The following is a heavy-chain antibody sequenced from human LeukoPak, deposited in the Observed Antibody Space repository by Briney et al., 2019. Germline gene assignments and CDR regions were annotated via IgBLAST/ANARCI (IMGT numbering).Heavy chain of an antibody. V-gene: IGHV3-66*01. CDR1: GFTVSSNF. J-gene: IGHJ4*02. Sequence: GGSLRLSCAASGFTVSSNFMSWVRQAPGKGLEWVSVIYSGGSIYYADSVKGRFTISRDNSKNTLYLQMNSLRAEDTAVYYCAKEEWLLAVYFDYWGQGTLVTVSS. D-gene: IGHD3-3*01. CDR3: AKEEWLLAVYFDY. CDR2: IYSGGSI.